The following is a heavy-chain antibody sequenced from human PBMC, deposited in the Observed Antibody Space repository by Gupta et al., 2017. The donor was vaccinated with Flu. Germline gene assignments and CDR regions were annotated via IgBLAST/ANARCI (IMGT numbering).Heavy chain of an antibody. J-gene: IGHJ4*02. CDR1: GLTFNTHS. D-gene: IGHD4-17*01. CDR3: ARAWDHYAPCDY. V-gene: IGHV3-21*01. CDR2: ISSSSSYI. Sequence: EVQLVESGGGLGKPGGSLRLSCAASGLTFNTHSMNWVRQDPGKGLEWGAFISSSSSYIYYADSVKGRFTISRDNAKNSLYLQMNSLRAEDTAVYYCARAWDHYAPCDYWGQGTLVTVSS.